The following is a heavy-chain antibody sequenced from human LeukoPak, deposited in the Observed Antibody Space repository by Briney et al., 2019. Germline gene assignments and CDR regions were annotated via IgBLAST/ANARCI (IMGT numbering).Heavy chain of an antibody. CDR3: ARARVGATIYDY. V-gene: IGHV4-34*01. J-gene: IGHJ4*02. CDR2: INHSGST. Sequence: PSETLSLTCAVYGGSFSGYYWSWIRQPPGKGLEWIGEINHSGSTNYNPSLKSRVTISVDTSKNQFSLRPSSVTAADTAVYYCARARVGATIYDYWGQGTLVTVSS. D-gene: IGHD1-26*01. CDR1: GGSFSGYY.